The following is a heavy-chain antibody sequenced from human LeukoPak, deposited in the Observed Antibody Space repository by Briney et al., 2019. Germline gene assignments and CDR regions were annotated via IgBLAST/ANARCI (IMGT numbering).Heavy chain of an antibody. CDR3: AKDGTTTVTFDY. D-gene: IGHD4-11*01. CDR1: GFTFSSYA. J-gene: IGHJ4*02. CDR2: ISGRGGST. V-gene: IGHV3-23*01. Sequence: GGSLRLSCAASGFTFSSYAMSWVRQAPGKGLEWVSVISGRGGSTYYRDSVKGRVTISRDNSKNTLYLQMNSLTAGDTAVYYCAKDGTTTVTFDYWGQGTLVTVSS.